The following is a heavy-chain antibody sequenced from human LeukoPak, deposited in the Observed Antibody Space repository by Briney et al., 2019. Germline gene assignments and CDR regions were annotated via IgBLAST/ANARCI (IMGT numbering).Heavy chain of an antibody. D-gene: IGHD1-1*01. CDR1: GFTFSSYA. V-gene: IGHV3-23*01. J-gene: IGHJ4*02. CDR3: ARADTTSSPFDY. CDR2: ISGSGGST. Sequence: PGGSLRLSCAASGFTFSSYAMSWVRQAPGKGLEWVSAISGSGGSTYYADSVKGRFTISRDNAKNSLYLQMNSLRAEDTAVYYCARADTTSSPFDYWGQGTLVTVSS.